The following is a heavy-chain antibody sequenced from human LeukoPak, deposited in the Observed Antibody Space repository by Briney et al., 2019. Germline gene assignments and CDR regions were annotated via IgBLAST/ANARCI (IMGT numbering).Heavy chain of an antibody. CDR3: AKTDCTSTSCYIGWFGP. D-gene: IGHD2-2*02. J-gene: IGHJ5*02. CDR2: INQDESDK. CDR1: GFTFSNYW. V-gene: IGHV3-7*03. Sequence: PGGSLRLSCVASGFTFSNYWMSWVRQAPGKGLEWVAIINQDESDKNYVDSVEGRFTISRDNSRNTLYLQVNTLRAADTALYYCAKTDCTSTSCYIGWFGPWGQGTLVTVSS.